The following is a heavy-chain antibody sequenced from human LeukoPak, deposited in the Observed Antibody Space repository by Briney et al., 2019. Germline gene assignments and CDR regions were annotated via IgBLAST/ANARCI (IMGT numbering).Heavy chain of an antibody. CDR3: AKERGVTPMNWLDP. J-gene: IGHJ5*02. CDR2: ISWNSGSI. V-gene: IGHV3-9*01. Sequence: PGGSLRLSCAASGFTFDDYAMHWVRQAPGKGLEWVSGISWNSGSIGYADSVKGRFTISRDNAKNSLYLQMNSLRAEDTALYYCAKERGVTPMNWLDPWGQGTLVTVSS. D-gene: IGHD2-8*02. CDR1: GFTFDDYA.